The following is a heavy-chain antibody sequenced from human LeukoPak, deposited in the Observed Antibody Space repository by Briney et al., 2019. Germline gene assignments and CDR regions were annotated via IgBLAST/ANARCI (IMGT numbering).Heavy chain of an antibody. Sequence: PSQTLSLTCTVSGGSISSGSYYWSWIRQPAGKGLEWIGRIYASGKTNYNPSLKSRVTISVDTSKNQFSLKLSSVTAADTAVYYCARGSRFPRYFDWNWGQGTLVTVSS. J-gene: IGHJ4*02. V-gene: IGHV4-61*02. CDR3: ARGSRFPRYFDWN. CDR1: GGSISSGSYY. CDR2: IYASGKT. D-gene: IGHD3-9*01.